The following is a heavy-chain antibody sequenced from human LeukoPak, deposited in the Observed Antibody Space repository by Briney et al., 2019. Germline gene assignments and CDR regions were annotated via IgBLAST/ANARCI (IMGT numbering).Heavy chain of an antibody. CDR1: GFTFSSYS. D-gene: IGHD5-18*01. CDR2: ISSSSSYI. J-gene: IGHJ4*02. V-gene: IGHV3-21*01. CDR3: AKDWGTAMDY. Sequence: GGSLRLSCAASGFTFSSYSMNWVRQAPGKGLEWVSSISSSSSYIYYADSVKGRFTISRDNSKNTLYLQMNSLRAEDTAVYYCAKDWGTAMDYWGQGTLVTVSS.